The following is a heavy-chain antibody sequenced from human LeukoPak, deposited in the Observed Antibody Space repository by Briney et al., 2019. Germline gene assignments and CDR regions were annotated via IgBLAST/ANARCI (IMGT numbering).Heavy chain of an antibody. CDR2: ISSNGYGT. V-gene: IGHV3-64D*06. Sequence: AGGSLRLSCSASGFTFSTYGMHWVRQVPGKGLEYVSVISSNGYGTYYTNSVKGRFTISRDNSKNTLYLQMSSLRVEDTAVYYCVKGRGDGYNYGVFDYWGQGTLVTVSS. CDR3: VKGRGDGYNYGVFDY. J-gene: IGHJ4*02. CDR1: GFTFSTYG. D-gene: IGHD5-24*01.